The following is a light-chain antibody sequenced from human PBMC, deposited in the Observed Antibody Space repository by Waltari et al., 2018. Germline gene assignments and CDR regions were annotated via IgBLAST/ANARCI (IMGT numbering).Light chain of an antibody. CDR1: SWHSNYP. Sequence: QLMLTQSPSASASLGASVKLTCTLSSWHSNYPIAWHQQQPETGPRYLMTVNSDGSHIKGDGCPCRVSGSGAGAEHYLTISSLQSEDETDYYCQTGGFGIWVFGGGTKLTVL. V-gene: IGLV4-69*01. CDR2: VNSDGSH. J-gene: IGLJ3*02. CDR3: QTGGFGIWV.